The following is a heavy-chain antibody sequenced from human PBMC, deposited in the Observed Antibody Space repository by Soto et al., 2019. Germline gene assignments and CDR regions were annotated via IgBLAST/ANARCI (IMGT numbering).Heavy chain of an antibody. CDR1: GYTFTTYW. CDR2: IFPGDSDT. D-gene: IGHD3-16*01. J-gene: IGHJ6*02. Sequence: LGESLKISCKGSGYTFTTYWIGWVRQMPGKGLDWMGIIFPGDSDTRYNPSFQGQVTISVDKSISTAYLQWSSLKASDTAIYYCATLGEVPGVARFQNGLDVWGQGTTVTVSS. V-gene: IGHV5-51*01. CDR3: ATLGEVPGVARFQNGLDV.